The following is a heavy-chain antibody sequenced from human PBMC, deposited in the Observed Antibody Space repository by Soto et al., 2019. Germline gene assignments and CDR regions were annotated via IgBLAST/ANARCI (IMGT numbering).Heavy chain of an antibody. CDR1: GFTFSSYG. J-gene: IGHJ6*01. Sequence: GGSLRLSCASSGFTFSSYGMHCVRHSPGKWLEWVAVISYDGSNKYYADSVKGRFTISRDNSKNTLYLQMNSLRAEDTAVYYCAKDLFQWIEIYSYYGMEVWGQGTTFTGSS. CDR2: ISYDGSNK. D-gene: IGHD5-12*01. CDR3: AKDLFQWIEIYSYYGMEV. V-gene: IGHV3-30*18.